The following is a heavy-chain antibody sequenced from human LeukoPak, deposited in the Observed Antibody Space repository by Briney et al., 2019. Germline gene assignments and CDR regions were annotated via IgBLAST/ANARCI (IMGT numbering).Heavy chain of an antibody. D-gene: IGHD1-1*01. V-gene: IGHV3-23*01. CDR3: AKRGTGGLYYFDC. Sequence: GGSLRLSCAASGFTFSSYAMTWVRQAPGKGLEWVSTITGSGGYTYYADSVKGRFTISRDNSKNTLYLQMNGLRDEDTAVYYCAKRGTGGLYYFDCWGQGTLVTVSS. CDR2: ITGSGGYT. CDR1: GFTFSSYA. J-gene: IGHJ4*02.